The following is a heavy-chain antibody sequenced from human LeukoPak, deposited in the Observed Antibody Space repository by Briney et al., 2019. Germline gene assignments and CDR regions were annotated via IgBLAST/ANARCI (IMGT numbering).Heavy chain of an antibody. D-gene: IGHD3-10*01. CDR1: GFTFTTYV. CDR3: ARGLYYYGSGSYSYYGMDV. V-gene: IGHV3-30-3*01. Sequence: PGGSLRLSCAASGFTFTTYVMHWVRQAPGKGVEWVAVLLYDGSSKYYADSVKGRFTISRDNSKNTLYLQMNSLKAEDTAVFYCARGLYYYGSGSYSYYGMDVRGQGTTVTVSS. J-gene: IGHJ6*02. CDR2: LLYDGSSK.